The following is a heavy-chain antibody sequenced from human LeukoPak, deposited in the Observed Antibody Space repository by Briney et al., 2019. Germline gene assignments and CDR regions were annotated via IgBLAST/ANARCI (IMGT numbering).Heavy chain of an antibody. CDR1: GFTFSSYW. CDR3: ARERYDPTWYFDL. Sequence: GGSLRLSCAASGFTFSSYWMSWVRQAPGKGLEWVANIKQDGSEKYYVDSVKGRFTISRDNAKNSLYLQMNSLRAEDTAVYYCARERYDPTWYFDLWGRGTLVTVSS. V-gene: IGHV3-7*04. CDR2: IKQDGSEK. J-gene: IGHJ2*01. D-gene: IGHD5-12*01.